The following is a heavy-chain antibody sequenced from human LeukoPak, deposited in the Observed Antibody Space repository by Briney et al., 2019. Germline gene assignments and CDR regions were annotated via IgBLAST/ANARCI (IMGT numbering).Heavy chain of an antibody. Sequence: TGGSLRLSCAASGFTFSSYAMSWVRQAPGKGLEWVSAISGSGGSTYYADSVKGRFTISRDNSKNTLYLQMNSLRAEDTAVYYCAKIGGQGALSDRMDVWGQGTTVTVSS. D-gene: IGHD1-26*01. V-gene: IGHV3-23*01. CDR3: AKIGGQGALSDRMDV. CDR1: GFTFSSYA. CDR2: ISGSGGST. J-gene: IGHJ6*02.